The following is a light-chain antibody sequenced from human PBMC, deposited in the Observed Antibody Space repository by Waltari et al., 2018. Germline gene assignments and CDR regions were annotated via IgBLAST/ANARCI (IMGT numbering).Light chain of an antibody. Sequence: DIQMTQSPSTLSASVGERVTIICRASQSIGTWLAWYQQKPGKAPKLLIYKTFSLESGVPSRFSGSGSGTEFTLTISSLQPDDFATYDCQQYNTYSYTFGQGTKLEIK. CDR2: KTF. V-gene: IGKV1-5*03. CDR1: QSIGTW. CDR3: QQYNTYSYT. J-gene: IGKJ2*01.